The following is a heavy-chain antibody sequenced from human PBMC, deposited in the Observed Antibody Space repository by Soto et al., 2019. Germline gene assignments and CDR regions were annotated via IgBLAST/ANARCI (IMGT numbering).Heavy chain of an antibody. CDR2: MNPNSGNT. CDR1: GYTFTRYD. Sequence: QVQLVQSGAEVKKPGASVKVSCKASGYTFTRYDINWVRQATGQGLEWMGCMNPNSGNTGYAQKFQGGVTMTRNTSISTAYMELGSLRSEDTAGYYCARSGIFGLVRDQAGLAYWGQGSPVLVTS. CDR3: ARSGIFGLVRDQAGLAY. J-gene: IGHJ4*02. D-gene: IGHD3-3*01. V-gene: IGHV1-8*01.